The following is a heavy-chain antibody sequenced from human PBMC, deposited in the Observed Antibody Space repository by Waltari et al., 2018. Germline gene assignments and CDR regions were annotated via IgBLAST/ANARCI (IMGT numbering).Heavy chain of an antibody. CDR2: IYYTGST. CDR1: GGSIRGFY. V-gene: IGHV4-59*01. D-gene: IGHD2-21*02. Sequence: VQLQESGPSLLKPSETLSLIGTLSGGSIRGFYWSWVRQPPGKGLDWIGYIYYTGSTNFNPSLKSRVTMSVDTSKNQFSLKLSSVTAADTAFYYCARGGGGDWEWFDPWGQGTLVTVSS. J-gene: IGHJ5*02. CDR3: ARGGGGDWEWFDP.